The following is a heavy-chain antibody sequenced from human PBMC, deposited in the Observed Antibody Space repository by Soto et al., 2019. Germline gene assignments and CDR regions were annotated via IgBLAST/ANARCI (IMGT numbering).Heavy chain of an antibody. V-gene: IGHV1-2*04. D-gene: IGHD3-22*01. CDR3: ARDPYLGYDSSGHKGPSAFDI. J-gene: IGHJ3*02. Sequence: QVQLVQSGAEVKKPGASVKVSCKASGYTFTGYYMHWVRQAPGQGLEWMGWINPNSGGTNYAQKFQGWVTMTRDTSISTAYMELSRLRSDDTAVYYCARDPYLGYDSSGHKGPSAFDIWGQGTMVTVSS. CDR1: GYTFTGYY. CDR2: INPNSGGT.